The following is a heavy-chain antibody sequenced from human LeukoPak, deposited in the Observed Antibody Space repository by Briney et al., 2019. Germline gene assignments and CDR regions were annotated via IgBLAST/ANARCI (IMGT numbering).Heavy chain of an antibody. CDR3: ARDFTFDAFDI. Sequence: GGSLRRSCAASGFTFNDYYMSWIRQAPGKGLEWLSYISISGSTIYYADCVKGRFTISRDNTKNSLYLQMNSLRAEDTAVYSCARDFTFDAFDIWGLGKMVTVSS. V-gene: IGHV3-11*01. J-gene: IGHJ3*02. CDR2: ISISGSTI. CDR1: GFTFNDYY.